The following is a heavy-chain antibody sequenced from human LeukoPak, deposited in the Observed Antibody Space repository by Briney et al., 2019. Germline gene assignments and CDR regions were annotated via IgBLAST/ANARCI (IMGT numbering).Heavy chain of an antibody. J-gene: IGHJ4*02. CDR1: GFTFSSYA. V-gene: IGHV4-34*01. CDR3: AREGGSTAPFDY. Sequence: PGGSLRLSCAASGFTFSSYAMSWIRQPPGKGLEWIGEINHSGSTNYNPSLKSRVTISVDTSKNQFTLKLSSVTAADTAVYYCAREGGSTAPFDYWGQGTLVTVSS. CDR2: INHSGST. D-gene: IGHD3-10*01.